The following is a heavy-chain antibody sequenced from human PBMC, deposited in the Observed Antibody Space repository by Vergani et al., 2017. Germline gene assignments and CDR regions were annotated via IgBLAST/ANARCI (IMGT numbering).Heavy chain of an antibody. CDR1: GGTFSSYA. J-gene: IGHJ3*02. CDR3: ARDRAYDYGGNSGVDAFDI. CDR2: IIPIFGTA. V-gene: IGHV1-69*13. Sequence: QVQLVQSGAEVKKPGSSVKVSCKASGGTFSSYAISWVRQAPGQGLEWMGRIIPIFGTANYAQKFQGRGTITADESTSTAYMELSSLRSEDTAVYYCARDRAYDYGGNSGVDAFDIWSQGTMVTVSS. D-gene: IGHD4-23*01.